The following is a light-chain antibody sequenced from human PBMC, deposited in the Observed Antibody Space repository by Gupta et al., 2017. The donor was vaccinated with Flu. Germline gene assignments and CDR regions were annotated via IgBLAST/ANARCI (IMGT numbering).Light chain of an antibody. CDR2: DAS. J-gene: IGKJ1*01. Sequence: PSFLSASGGDRATITCRASQGISNYLAWYQQKPGKAPKLLIYDASTLQSGVPSRFSGSGSWSDFTLTSSSLQTEDFATYYCQQLNSYPRTFGQGTKVEIK. CDR1: QGISNY. CDR3: QQLNSYPRT. V-gene: IGKV1-9*01.